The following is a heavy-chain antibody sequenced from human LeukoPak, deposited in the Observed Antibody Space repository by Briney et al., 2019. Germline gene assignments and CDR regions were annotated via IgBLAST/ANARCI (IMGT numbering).Heavy chain of an antibody. D-gene: IGHD6-19*01. CDR2: INPDSGDT. V-gene: IGHV1-2*02. J-gene: IGHJ4*02. CDR1: GYTFSGYY. CDR3: ARDQGSSGWSDFDY. Sequence: GAXXXVSCKASGYTFSGYYMHWVRQAPGQGLEGMGWINPDSGDTKYAQKFQGRVTMTRDTSINTAFMELSSLIFDDTAVYYCARDQGSSGWSDFDYWGQGTLVTVSS.